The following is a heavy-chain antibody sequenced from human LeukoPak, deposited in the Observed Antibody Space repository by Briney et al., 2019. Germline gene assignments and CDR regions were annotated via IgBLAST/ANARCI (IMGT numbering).Heavy chain of an antibody. Sequence: PGGSLRLSCAASGFTVSSNYMSWVRQAPGKGLEWVSVIYSGGSTYYADSVKGRFTISRDNSKNTLYLQMNSLRAEDTAVYYCARDRSGEYYYYGMDVWGQGTTVTVSS. J-gene: IGHJ6*02. D-gene: IGHD3-16*01. CDR3: ARDRSGEYYYYGMDV. CDR1: GFTVSSNY. V-gene: IGHV3-53*01. CDR2: IYSGGST.